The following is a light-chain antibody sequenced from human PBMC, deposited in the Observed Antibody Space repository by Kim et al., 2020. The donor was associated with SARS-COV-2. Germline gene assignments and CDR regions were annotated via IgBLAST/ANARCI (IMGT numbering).Light chain of an antibody. CDR2: YDS. Sequence: ARGKTARITCGGNNIGSKSVHWYQQKPGQAPVLVIYYDSDRPSGSPERFSGSNSGNTATLTISRVEAGDEADYYCQVWDSSSDPVVFGGGTQLTVL. CDR3: QVWDSSSDPVV. V-gene: IGLV3-21*04. J-gene: IGLJ2*01. CDR1: NIGSKS.